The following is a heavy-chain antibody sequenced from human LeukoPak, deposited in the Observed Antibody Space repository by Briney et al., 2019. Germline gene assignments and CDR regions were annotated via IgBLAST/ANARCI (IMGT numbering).Heavy chain of an antibody. V-gene: IGHV3-30-3*01. J-gene: IGHJ4*02. CDR3: AGDLVAVAGNGDY. CDR2: ISYDGSNK. Sequence: GRSLRLSCAASGFTFSSYPMHWVRQAPGKGLEWVALISYDGSNKYFADSVKGRFTISRDNSKNTLYLQMNSRRGEDTAVYYCAGDLVAVAGNGDYWGQGTLVTVSS. CDR1: GFTFSSYP. D-gene: IGHD6-19*01.